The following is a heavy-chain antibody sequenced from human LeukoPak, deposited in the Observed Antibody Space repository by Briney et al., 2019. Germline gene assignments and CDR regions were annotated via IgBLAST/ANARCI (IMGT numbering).Heavy chain of an antibody. J-gene: IGHJ6*03. D-gene: IGHD3-3*01. CDR2: IKQDGSEK. CDR3: ARGVRFLEWLGKHYYYYYMDV. V-gene: IGHV3-7*01. CDR1: GFTFSSYW. Sequence: PPGGSLRLSCAASGFTFSSYWMSWVRQAPGKGLEWVANIKQDGSEKYYVDSVKGRFTISRDNAKNSLYLQMNSLRAEDTAVYYCARGVRFLEWLGKHYYYYYMDVWGKGTTVTVSS.